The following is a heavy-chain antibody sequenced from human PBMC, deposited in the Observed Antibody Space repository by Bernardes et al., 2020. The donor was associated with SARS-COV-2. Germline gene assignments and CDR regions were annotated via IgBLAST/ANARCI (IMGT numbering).Heavy chain of an antibody. CDR2: INPNSGGT. CDR1: GYTFTGYY. CDR3: SRVDYGGNSPSFDC. Sequence: ASVKVSCKASGYTFTGYYMHWVRQAPGQGLEWMGWINPNSGGTYYAQKFQGRVTMTRDTSISTAYMELSRLRSDDTAVYYCSRVDYGGNSPSFDCWGQGTLVTISS. J-gene: IGHJ4*02. V-gene: IGHV1-2*02. D-gene: IGHD4-17*01.